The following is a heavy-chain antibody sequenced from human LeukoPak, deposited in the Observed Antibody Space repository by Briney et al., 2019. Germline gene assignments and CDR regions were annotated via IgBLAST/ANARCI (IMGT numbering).Heavy chain of an antibody. V-gene: IGHV4-59*01. CDR2: IYYSGST. D-gene: IGHD4-17*01. Sequence: PSETLSLTCTVSGGSISSYYWSWIRQPPGKGLEWIGYIYYSGSTNYNPSLKSRVTISVDTSKNQFSLKLSSVTAVDTAVYYCARGPHGDPTFDYWGQGTLVTVSS. CDR1: GGSISSYY. CDR3: ARGPHGDPTFDY. J-gene: IGHJ4*02.